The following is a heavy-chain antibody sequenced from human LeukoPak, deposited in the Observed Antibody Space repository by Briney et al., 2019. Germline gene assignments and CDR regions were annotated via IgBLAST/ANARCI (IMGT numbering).Heavy chain of an antibody. J-gene: IGHJ6*03. CDR2: IKQDGSEK. Sequence: PGGSLRLSCAASGFTFSSYWMSWVRQAPGKGLEWVANIKQDGSEKYYVDSVKGRFTISRDNAKNSLYLQMNSLRAEDTAVYYCARVANSSSCYYYYYYMDVWGKGTTVTVSS. CDR1: GFTFSSYW. CDR3: ARVANSSSCYYYYYYMDV. D-gene: IGHD6-13*01. V-gene: IGHV3-7*01.